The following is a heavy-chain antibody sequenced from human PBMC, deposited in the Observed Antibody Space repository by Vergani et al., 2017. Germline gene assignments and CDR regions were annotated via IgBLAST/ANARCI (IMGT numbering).Heavy chain of an antibody. CDR3: AKDSDYYGSGSCCY. V-gene: IGHV4-34*01. CDR2: INHSGST. CDR1: GGSFSGYY. D-gene: IGHD3-10*01. Sequence: QVQLQQWGAGLLKPSETLSLTCAVYGGSFSGYYWSWTRQPPGKGLEWIGEINHSGSTNYNPSLKSRVTISVDTSKNQFSLKLSSVTAADTAVYYCAKDSDYYGSGSCCYWGQGTLVTVSS. J-gene: IGHJ4*02.